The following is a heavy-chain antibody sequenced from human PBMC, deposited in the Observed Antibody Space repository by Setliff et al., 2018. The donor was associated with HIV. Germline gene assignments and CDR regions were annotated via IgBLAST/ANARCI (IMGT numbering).Heavy chain of an antibody. J-gene: IGHJ4*02. Sequence: PSETLPLTCTVSGGSVNNNNCYWGWIRQPPGKGLEWIGNIYYSGSAYYTPSLNGRVAISVDTSKNQFSLKVPSVTVADTAVYYCATLPTRNSGYSYYFDHWGQGISVTVSS. CDR1: GGSVNNNNCY. CDR3: ATLPTRNSGYSYYFDH. V-gene: IGHV4-39*01. CDR2: IYYSGSA. D-gene: IGHD5-12*01.